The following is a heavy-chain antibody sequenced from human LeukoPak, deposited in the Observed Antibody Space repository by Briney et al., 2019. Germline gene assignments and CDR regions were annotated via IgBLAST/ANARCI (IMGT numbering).Heavy chain of an antibody. CDR3: ARTYSSSWYFLYFFDY. Sequence: GGSLRLSCAASGFTFSSYEMNWVRQAPGEGLEWISYISSSAGTIYYADSVKGRFTISRDNAKNSLYLQMNSLRAKDTAVYYCARTYSSSWYFLYFFDYWGQGTLVTVSS. V-gene: IGHV3-48*03. CDR2: ISSSAGTI. CDR1: GFTFSSYE. J-gene: IGHJ4*02. D-gene: IGHD6-13*01.